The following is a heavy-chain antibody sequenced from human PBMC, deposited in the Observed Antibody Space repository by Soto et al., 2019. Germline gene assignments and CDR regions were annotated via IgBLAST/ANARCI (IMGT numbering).Heavy chain of an antibody. D-gene: IGHD6-19*01. CDR3: ARAEVAVAGSGWFDA. CDR1: GASITSGDYY. J-gene: IGHJ5*01. Sequence: LTCTVSGASITSGDYYWSWVRQPPGKGLEWIGYIFYSGSTYYKASLKSRVTISLDMSRNQFSLKLTSVTAADTAVYYCARAEVAVAGSGWFDAWGHGTLVTVSS. V-gene: IGHV4-30-4*01. CDR2: IFYSGST.